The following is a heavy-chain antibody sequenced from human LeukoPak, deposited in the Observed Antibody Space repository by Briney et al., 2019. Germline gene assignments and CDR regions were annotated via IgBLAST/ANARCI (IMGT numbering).Heavy chain of an antibody. V-gene: IGHV3-15*01. D-gene: IGHD3-22*01. CDR3: TTETYYYDSSGPTHLETAFDY. J-gene: IGHJ4*02. CDR1: GFTFSHAW. Sequence: GGSLRLSCAASGFTFSHAWMSWVRQAPGKGLEWVGRIKSKTDGGTTDYAAPVKGRFTISRDDSKNTLYLQMNSLKTEDTAVYYCTTETYYYDSSGPTHLETAFDYWAREPWSPSPQ. CDR2: IKSKTDGGTT.